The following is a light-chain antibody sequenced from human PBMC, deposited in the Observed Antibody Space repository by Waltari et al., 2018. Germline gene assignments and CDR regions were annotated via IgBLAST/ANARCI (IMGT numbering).Light chain of an antibody. CDR3: QQLNSYPRT. Sequence: DIQLTQSPSFLSASVGDRVTITCRASQGISSYLAWYQQNPGKAPKLLIYVASTLQSGVPSRFSGSGSGTEFTLTISSLQPEDSATYYCQQLNSYPRTFGPGTKVDIK. CDR1: QGISSY. J-gene: IGKJ3*01. CDR2: VAS. V-gene: IGKV1-9*01.